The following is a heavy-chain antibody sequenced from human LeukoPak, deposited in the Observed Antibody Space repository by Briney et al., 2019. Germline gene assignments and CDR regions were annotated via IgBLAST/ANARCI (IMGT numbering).Heavy chain of an antibody. V-gene: IGHV3-33*01. D-gene: IGHD1-26*01. J-gene: IGHJ5*02. CDR1: GFTLSSYG. CDR3: ARDRRAYGGATTPYWFDP. Sequence: PGGSLRLSCAASGFTLSSYGMHWVRQAPGKGLEWVAVIWYDGSNKYYADSVKGRFTISRDNSKNTLYLQMNSLRAEDTAVYYCARDRRAYGGATTPYWFDPWGQGTLVTVSS. CDR2: IWYDGSNK.